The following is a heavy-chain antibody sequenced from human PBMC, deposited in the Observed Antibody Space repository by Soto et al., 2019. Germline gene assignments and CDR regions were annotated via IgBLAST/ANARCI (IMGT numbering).Heavy chain of an antibody. Sequence: SETLSLTCTVSGGSISSYYWNWIRQPPGKGLEWIGYIYYSGSTNYNPSLKSRVTISVDTSKNQFSLKLSSVTAADTAVYYCARDRRAHYYGSGSSRARKHNWFDPWGQGTQVTVSS. CDR1: GGSISSYY. CDR2: IYYSGST. J-gene: IGHJ5*02. CDR3: ARDRRAHYYGSGSSRARKHNWFDP. D-gene: IGHD3-10*01. V-gene: IGHV4-59*01.